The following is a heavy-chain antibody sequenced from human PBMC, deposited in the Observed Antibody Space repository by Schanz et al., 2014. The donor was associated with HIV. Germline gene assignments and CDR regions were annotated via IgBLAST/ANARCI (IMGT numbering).Heavy chain of an antibody. V-gene: IGHV3-23*04. J-gene: IGHJ5*02. CDR1: GFTFNSYA. D-gene: IGHD6-25*01. CDR3: AKVRRLLTRWDWFDP. Sequence: EVQLVESGGGLVQPGGSLRLSCAASGFTFNSYAMNWVRQAPGKGLEWVSGISGSGGSTYYADSVKGRFTISRDNSKNTLYLRMNRLRVEDSAVYYCAKVRRLLTRWDWFDPWGQGTLVTVSS. CDR2: ISGSGGST.